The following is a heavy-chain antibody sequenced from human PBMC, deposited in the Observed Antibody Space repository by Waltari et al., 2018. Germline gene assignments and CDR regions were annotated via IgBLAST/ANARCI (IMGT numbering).Heavy chain of an antibody. Sequence: QVQLQESGPGLVKASETMSLTRTASGGSLSYYWNWIRPAPGKGLEWIGYIAHSGRTRYNPSLKSRVTITIDTSNDQFSLKLSSVTAADTAVYFCARSDFSRSSSLSFFDWGQGTRVTVSS. D-gene: IGHD6-6*01. V-gene: IGHV4-59*01. CDR1: GGSLSYY. J-gene: IGHJ4*02. CDR2: IAHSGRT. CDR3: ARSDFSRSSSLSFFD.